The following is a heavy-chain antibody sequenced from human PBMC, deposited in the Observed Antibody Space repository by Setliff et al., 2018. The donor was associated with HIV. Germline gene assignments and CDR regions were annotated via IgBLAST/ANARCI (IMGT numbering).Heavy chain of an antibody. CDR2: IKHSGNI. CDR3: GTVTTGHWYFDL. CDR1: GYSISSNYY. Sequence: SETLSLTCAVSGYSISSNYYWGWIRQSPGKGLEWIWSIKHSGNIYYNSSLKSRISVSRDTSKNQFFLKLSSVTAADTAVYYCGTVTTGHWYFDLWGRGTLVTVSS. V-gene: IGHV4-38-2*01. D-gene: IGHD4-17*01. J-gene: IGHJ2*01.